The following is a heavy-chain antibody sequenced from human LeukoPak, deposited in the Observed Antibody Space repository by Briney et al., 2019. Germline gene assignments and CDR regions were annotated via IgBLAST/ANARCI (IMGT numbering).Heavy chain of an antibody. V-gene: IGHV3-9*03. CDR2: ISWNSGSI. Sequence: GGSLRLSCAASGFTFYDYAMHWLRQAPGKGLEWVSDISWNSGSIGYGDSVKGRFTISRDNAKNSLYLKMNSLRAEDMALYYCAKSGSSGYYYEGYFDYWGQGTLVTVSS. D-gene: IGHD3-22*01. CDR3: AKSGSSGYYYEGYFDY. J-gene: IGHJ4*02. CDR1: GFTFYDYA.